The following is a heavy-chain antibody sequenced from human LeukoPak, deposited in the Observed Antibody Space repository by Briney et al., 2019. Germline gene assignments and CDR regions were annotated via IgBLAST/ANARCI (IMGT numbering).Heavy chain of an antibody. Sequence: GGSLKILLSALWIHFGCYAMHWGRQAPGKGLGWVSGISWNSGSIGYADSVKGRFTISRDNAKNSLYLQMNSLRAEDTALYYCAKDQDTAMGLFDYWGQGTLVTVSS. CDR2: ISWNSGSI. V-gene: IGHV3-9*01. CDR1: IHFGCYA. J-gene: IGHJ4*02. D-gene: IGHD5-18*01. CDR3: AKDQDTAMGLFDY.